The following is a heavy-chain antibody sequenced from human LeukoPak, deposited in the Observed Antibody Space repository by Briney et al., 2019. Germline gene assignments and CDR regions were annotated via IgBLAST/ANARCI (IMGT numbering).Heavy chain of an antibody. D-gene: IGHD1-7*01. CDR1: GYTFSNYG. CDR3: AREDNWNYDY. CDR2: ISGYNGNT. J-gene: IGHJ4*02. V-gene: IGHV1-18*01. Sequence: GASVKVSCKTSGYTFSNYGVSWVRQAPGQGLEWMGWISGYNGNTDYGQKFQGRVTMTTDTSTTTVYMELRSLRFDDTAVYYCAREDNWNYDYWGQGTLVTVSS.